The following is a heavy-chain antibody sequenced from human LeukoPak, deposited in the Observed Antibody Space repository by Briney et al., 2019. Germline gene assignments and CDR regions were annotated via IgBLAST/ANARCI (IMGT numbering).Heavy chain of an antibody. J-gene: IGHJ4*02. CDR3: TRERVVADTKFDY. CDR1: GFTFSDFA. CDR2: IRRKINGGTT. Sequence: GGSLRLSCIASGFTFSDFAMNWVRQAPGKGLEWVGSIRRKINGGTTEYAASVKGRFTISRDDSKSIAYLQMDSLKTEDTAMYYCTRERVVADTKFDYWGQGTLVTVSS. D-gene: IGHD2-15*01. V-gene: IGHV3-49*04.